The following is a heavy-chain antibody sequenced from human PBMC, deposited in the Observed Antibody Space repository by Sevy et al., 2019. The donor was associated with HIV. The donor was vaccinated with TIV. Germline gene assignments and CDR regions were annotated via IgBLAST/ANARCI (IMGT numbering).Heavy chain of an antibody. CDR1: GFTFRSYW. J-gene: IGHJ4*02. CDR2: INQDGSEK. CDR3: ARSLDY. Sequence: GGSLRLSCVASGFTFRSYWMNLLRQAPGKGLEWVANINQDGSEKFYLDSVKGRFTISRDNAKNSVFLQMDSLRAEDTAVYYCARSLDYWGQGSLVTVSS. V-gene: IGHV3-7*01.